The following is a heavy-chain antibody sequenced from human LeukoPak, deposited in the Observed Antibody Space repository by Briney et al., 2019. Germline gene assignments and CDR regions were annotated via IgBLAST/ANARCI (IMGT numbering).Heavy chain of an antibody. V-gene: IGHV4-30-4*01. J-gene: IGHJ5*02. CDR3: AREALYCSSTSCRAFDP. CDR2: IYYSGST. D-gene: IGHD2-2*01. Sequence: SETLSLTCTVSGGSISSGDYYWSWLRQPPGMGLEWIGYIYYSGSTYYNPSLKSRVTISVDTSKNQFSLKLGSVTAADTAVYYCAREALYCSSTSCRAFDPWGQGTLVTVSS. CDR1: GGSISSGDYY.